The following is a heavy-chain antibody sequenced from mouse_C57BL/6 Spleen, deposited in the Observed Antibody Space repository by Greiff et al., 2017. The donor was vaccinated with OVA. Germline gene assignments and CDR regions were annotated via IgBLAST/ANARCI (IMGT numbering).Heavy chain of an antibody. CDR1: GYTFTSYW. CDR2: IHPNSGST. J-gene: IGHJ1*03. Sequence: QVQLQQPGAELVKPGASVKLSCKASGYTFTSYWMHWVKQRPGQGLEWIGMIHPNSGSTNYNEKFKSKVTLTVDKSSSTAYMQLSSLTSEDSAVYYCARGIYYGSSYGYFDVWGTGTTVTVSS. CDR3: ARGIYYGSSYGYFDV. V-gene: IGHV1-64*01. D-gene: IGHD1-1*01.